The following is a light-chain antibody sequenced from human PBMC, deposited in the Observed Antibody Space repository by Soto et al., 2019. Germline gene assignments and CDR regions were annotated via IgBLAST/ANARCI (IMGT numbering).Light chain of an antibody. J-gene: IGKJ3*01. CDR2: AAS. Sequence: AIRMTQSPSSFSASTGDRVTITCRASQGISSYLAWYQQKPGKAPKLLIYAASTLQSGVPSRFSGSGSGTDFTLTISCLQSEDFATYHCQQYYSYPTTFGPGTKVDIK. CDR3: QQYYSYPTT. CDR1: QGISSY. V-gene: IGKV1-8*01.